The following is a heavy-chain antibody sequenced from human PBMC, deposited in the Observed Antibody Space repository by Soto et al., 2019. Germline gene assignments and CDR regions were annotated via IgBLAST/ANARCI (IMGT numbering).Heavy chain of an antibody. CDR3: ARDMGRLPRGYFDY. Sequence: SETLSLTCTVSGGSISSYYWSWIRQPPGKGLEWIGYIYYSGSTNYNPSLKSRVTISVDTSKNQFSLKLSSVTAADTAVYYCARDMGRLPRGYFDYWGQGTLVTVSS. CDR2: IYYSGST. D-gene: IGHD3-10*01. J-gene: IGHJ4*02. V-gene: IGHV4-59*01. CDR1: GGSISSYY.